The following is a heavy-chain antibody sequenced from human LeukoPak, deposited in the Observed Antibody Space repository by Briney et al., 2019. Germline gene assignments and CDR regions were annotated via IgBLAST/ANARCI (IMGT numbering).Heavy chain of an antibody. V-gene: IGHV1-46*01. CDR3: ASGGYFYDSGGFYRDY. CDR2: INPSGGST. D-gene: IGHD3-22*01. CDR1: GYSFTSHY. Sequence: ASVKVSCKASGYSFTSHYMHWVRQAPGQGLEWMGIINPSGGSTNYAQKFQGRVTMTRDTSTSTVYMELSSLRSEDTAVYYCASGGYFYDSGGFYRDYWGQGTLVTVSS. J-gene: IGHJ4*02.